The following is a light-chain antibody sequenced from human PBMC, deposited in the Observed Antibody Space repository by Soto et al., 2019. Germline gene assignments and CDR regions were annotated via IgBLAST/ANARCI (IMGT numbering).Light chain of an antibody. J-gene: IGKJ4*01. Sequence: DIQMTQSPSTLSASVGDRVTITCRASQSISSWLAWYQQKPGKAPKLLIYKASSLESGVPSRVSGSGSGTEFTLTISSLQPDDFATYYCQQYNSYPLTFCGGSKVEVK. CDR2: KAS. CDR3: QQYNSYPLT. CDR1: QSISSW. V-gene: IGKV1-5*03.